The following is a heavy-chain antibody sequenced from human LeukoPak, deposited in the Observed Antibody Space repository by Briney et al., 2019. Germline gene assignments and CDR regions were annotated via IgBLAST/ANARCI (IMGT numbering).Heavy chain of an antibody. CDR1: GYTFTSYG. V-gene: IGHV1-18*01. CDR2: ISAYNGNT. D-gene: IGHD3-22*01. Sequence: ASVKASCKAPGYTFTSYGISWVRQAPGQGLEWMGWISAYNGNTNYAQKLQGRVTMTTDTSTSTAYMELRSLRSDDTAVYYCARDLDAYYDSSGYGDYWGQGTLVTVSS. J-gene: IGHJ4*02. CDR3: ARDLDAYYDSSGYGDY.